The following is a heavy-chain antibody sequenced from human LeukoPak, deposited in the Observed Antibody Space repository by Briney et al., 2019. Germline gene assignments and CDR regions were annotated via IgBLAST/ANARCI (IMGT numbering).Heavy chain of an antibody. CDR3: ARGRPAYYYDSSGEYFDY. J-gene: IGHJ4*02. V-gene: IGHV1-2*02. Sequence: ASVKVSCKASGYTFTSKGISWVRQAPGQGLEWMGWINPNSGGTNYAQKFQGRVTMTRDTSISTAYMELSRLRSDDTAVYYCARGRPAYYYDSSGEYFDYWGQGTLVTVSS. D-gene: IGHD3-22*01. CDR2: INPNSGGT. CDR1: GYTFTSKG.